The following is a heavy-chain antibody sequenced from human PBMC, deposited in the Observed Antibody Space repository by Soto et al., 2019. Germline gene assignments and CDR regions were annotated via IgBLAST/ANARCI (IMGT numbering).Heavy chain of an antibody. D-gene: IGHD6-19*01. CDR3: ARHRHIDSSGWDVYFDY. Sequence: GESLKISCKGSGYSFTSYWIGWVRQMPGKGLEWMGIIYPGDSDTSYSPSFQGQVTISADKSISTAYLQWSSLKASDTAMYYCARHRHIDSSGWDVYFDYWGQGTLVTVSS. CDR2: IYPGDSDT. CDR1: GYSFTSYW. V-gene: IGHV5-51*01. J-gene: IGHJ4*02.